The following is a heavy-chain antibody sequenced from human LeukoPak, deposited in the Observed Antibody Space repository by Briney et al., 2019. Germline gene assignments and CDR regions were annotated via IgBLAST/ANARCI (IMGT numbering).Heavy chain of an antibody. V-gene: IGHV4-39*07. D-gene: IGHD3-16*01. CDR3: ARGRAFTPFY. J-gene: IGHJ4*02. CDR1: GGSISSGSYY. CDR2: INHSGST. Sequence: SETLSLTCTVSGGSISSGSYYWSWIRQPPGTGLEWIGEINHSGSTNYNPSLKSRVTISVDTSKNQFSLKLSSVTAADTAVYYCARGRAFTPFYWGQGTLVTVSS.